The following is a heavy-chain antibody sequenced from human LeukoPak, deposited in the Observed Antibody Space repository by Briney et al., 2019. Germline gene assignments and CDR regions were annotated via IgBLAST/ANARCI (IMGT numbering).Heavy chain of an antibody. CDR2: ISSDGRSK. J-gene: IGHJ4*02. CDR3: ARASDGIFTGDSGSFFDC. D-gene: IGHD3-9*01. Sequence: GGSLRLSCAASGFPFGTYAIHWVRQAPGKGLEWVTVISSDGRSKYYTDSVKGRFTISRDNYKSTMYLQMNSLRVEDTAVYYCARASDGIFTGDSGSFFDCWGQGTLVTVS. CDR1: GFPFGTYA. V-gene: IGHV3-30*04.